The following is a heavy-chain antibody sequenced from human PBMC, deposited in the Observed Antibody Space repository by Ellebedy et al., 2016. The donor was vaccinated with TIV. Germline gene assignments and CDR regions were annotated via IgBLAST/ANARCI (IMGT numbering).Heavy chain of an antibody. V-gene: IGHV3-74*01. D-gene: IGHD5-12*01. CDR1: GFSLSTYW. CDR2: IYTDGSST. Sequence: GESLKISCAASGFSLSTYWMHWVRQVPGKGLEWVSRIYTDGSSTNYADSVKGRFTISRDNAKNTLYLQMNSLRAEDTAVYYCARDDDPNSGYDPYYYFDLWGRGTLVTVSS. J-gene: IGHJ2*01. CDR3: ARDDDPNSGYDPYYYFDL.